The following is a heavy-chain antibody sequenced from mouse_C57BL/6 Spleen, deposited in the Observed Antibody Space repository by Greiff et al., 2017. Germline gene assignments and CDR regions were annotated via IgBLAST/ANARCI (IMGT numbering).Heavy chain of an antibody. Sequence: EVQVVESEGGLVQPGSSMKLSCTASGFTFSDYYMAWVRQVPEKGLEWVANINYDGSSTYYLDSLQSRFIIARDNAKNILYLQMSSLKSEDTATYYCAREEGLEDYYAMDYWGQGTSVTVSS. J-gene: IGHJ4*01. V-gene: IGHV5-16*01. CDR3: AREEGLEDYYAMDY. CDR1: GFTFSDYY. D-gene: IGHD3-3*01. CDR2: INYDGSST.